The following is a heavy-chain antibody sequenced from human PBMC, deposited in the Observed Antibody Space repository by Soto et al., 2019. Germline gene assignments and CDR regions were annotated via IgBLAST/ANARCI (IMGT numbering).Heavy chain of an antibody. CDR3: AKGGRQWLVTSDFNY. CDR2: VSHDGRNT. J-gene: IGHJ4*02. V-gene: IGHV3-30*18. Sequence: VQLVESGGGVVQPGRSLRLSCAASGFTFSDYAMHWVRQAPGKGLEWVAVVSHDGRNTHYADSVKGRFTISRDSSKNTVSSEMTHLRAEDTAVQYCAKGGRQWLVTSDFNYWGQGALVTVSS. CDR1: GFTFSDYA. D-gene: IGHD6-19*01.